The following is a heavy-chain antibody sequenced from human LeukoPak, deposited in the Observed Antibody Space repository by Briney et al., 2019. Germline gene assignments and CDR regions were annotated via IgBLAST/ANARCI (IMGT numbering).Heavy chain of an antibody. CDR3: ANIVNSSGWWW. CDR1: GGSISSSSYY. J-gene: IGHJ4*02. V-gene: IGHV4-39*01. Sequence: SETLSLTCTVSGGSISSSSYYWGWIRQPPGKGLEWIGTIDYSGSTYYNPALKSRVTISVDTSKNQLSLKLSSVNAADTAIYYCANIVNSSGWWWWGQGTLVTVSS. CDR2: IDYSGST. D-gene: IGHD6-19*01.